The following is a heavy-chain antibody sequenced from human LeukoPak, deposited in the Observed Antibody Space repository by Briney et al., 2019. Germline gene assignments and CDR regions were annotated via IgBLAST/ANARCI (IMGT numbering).Heavy chain of an antibody. Sequence: SETLSLTCTVSGGSISSYYWSWLRQPAGKGLEWIGRIYTSGSTNYNPSLKSRVTISVDTSKNQFSLKLSSVTAADTAVYYCARDSLLYYDFWSGYYYYYMDVWDKGTTVTVSS. V-gene: IGHV4-4*07. CDR3: ARDSLLYYDFWSGYYYYYMDV. CDR1: GGSISSYY. CDR2: IYTSGST. D-gene: IGHD3-3*01. J-gene: IGHJ6*03.